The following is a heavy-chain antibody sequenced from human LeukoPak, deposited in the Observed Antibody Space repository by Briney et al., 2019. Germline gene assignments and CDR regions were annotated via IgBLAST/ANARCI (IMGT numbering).Heavy chain of an antibody. D-gene: IGHD2-15*01. CDR2: VKEDGSEK. Sequence: GGSLRLSCAASGFTFTSYWMSWVRQAPGKGLEWVASVKEDGSEKYYVDSVKGRFTISRGNAKNSMSLQMNSLRAEDTAVYYCARGRIALLWGQGTLVTVSS. CDR1: GFTFTSYW. V-gene: IGHV3-7*01. CDR3: ARGRIALL. J-gene: IGHJ4*02.